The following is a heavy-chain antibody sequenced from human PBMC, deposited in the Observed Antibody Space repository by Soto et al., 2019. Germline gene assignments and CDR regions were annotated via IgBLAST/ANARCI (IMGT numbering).Heavy chain of an antibody. CDR2: IYYSGST. CDR3: FKAEGGIRVVRSVSAFLLNRSSDL. Sequence: PGKGLEWIGYIYYSGSTNYNPSLKSRVTISVDTSKNQFSLKLSSVTAADTAVYFFFKAEGGIRVVRSVSAFLLNRSSDL. D-gene: IGHD3-10*02. J-gene: IGHJ2*01. V-gene: IGHV4-59*08.